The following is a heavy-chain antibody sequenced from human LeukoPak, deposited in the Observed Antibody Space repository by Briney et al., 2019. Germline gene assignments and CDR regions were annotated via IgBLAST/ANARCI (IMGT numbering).Heavy chain of an antibody. J-gene: IGHJ4*02. CDR3: AKAGFVGYYDFWSGYYIDY. CDR2: IKQDGSEK. CDR1: GFTFSSYW. V-gene: IGHV3-7*03. D-gene: IGHD3-3*01. Sequence: GGSLRLSCAASGFTFSSYWMSWVRQAPGKGLEWVANIKQDGSEKYYVDSVKGRFTISRDNAKNSLYLQMNSLRAEDTAVYYCAKAGFVGYYDFWSGYYIDYWGQGTLVTVSS.